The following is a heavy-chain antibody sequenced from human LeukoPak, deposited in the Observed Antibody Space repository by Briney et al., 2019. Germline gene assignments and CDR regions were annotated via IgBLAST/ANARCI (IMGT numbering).Heavy chain of an antibody. D-gene: IGHD6-13*01. CDR2: INPNSGGT. CDR3: ARDFEAGSSSWYGRRFDP. V-gene: IGHV1-2*02. CDR1: GYTFTGYY. J-gene: IGHJ5*02. Sequence: ASVKVSCKASGYTFTGYYMHWVRQAPGQGLEWMGWINPNSGGTNYAQKFQGRVTMTRDTSISTAYMELSRLRSDDTAVYYCARDFEAGSSSWYGRRFDPWGQGTLVTVSS.